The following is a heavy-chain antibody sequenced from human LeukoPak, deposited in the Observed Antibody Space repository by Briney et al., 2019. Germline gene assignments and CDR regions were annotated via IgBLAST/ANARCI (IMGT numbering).Heavy chain of an antibody. CDR1: GFTFSSYA. V-gene: IGHV3-23*01. J-gene: IGHJ4*02. CDR3: AKQRSKEDIVVVVAATTDY. D-gene: IGHD2-15*01. Sequence: GGSLRLSCAASGFTFSSYAMSWVRQAPGKGLEWVSAISGSGGSTYYADSVKGRFTISRDNSKNTLYLQMNSLRAEDTAVYYCAKQRSKEDIVVVVAATTDYWGQGTLVTVSS. CDR2: ISGSGGST.